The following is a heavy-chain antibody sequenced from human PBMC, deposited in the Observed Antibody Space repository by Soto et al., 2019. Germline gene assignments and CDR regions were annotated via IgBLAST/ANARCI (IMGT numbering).Heavy chain of an antibody. V-gene: IGHV3-23*01. Sequence: EVQLLESGGGLVQPGGSLRLSCEASGFTFSTYAMSWVGQGPGRGLEWVSAISGSGGNSTFYGDSVKGRFTISRDNSKNTLYLQMNSLGAEDTAVYYCAKGGGSCCFEYWGQGTLVTVSS. CDR1: GFTFSTYA. CDR3: AKGGGSCCFEY. J-gene: IGHJ4*02. CDR2: ISGSGGNST. D-gene: IGHD2-15*01.